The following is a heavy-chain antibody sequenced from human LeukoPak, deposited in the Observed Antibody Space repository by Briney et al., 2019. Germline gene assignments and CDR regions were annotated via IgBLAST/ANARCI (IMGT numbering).Heavy chain of an antibody. CDR1: GYSFTSYW. CDR2: IYPGDSDT. Sequence: GESLKISCKGSGYSFTSYWIGWVRQMPGKGLEWMGIIYPGDSDTRYSPSFQGQVTISADKSLNTAYLQWSSLKASDTAMYYCARTVTTNSYYYYYMDVWGKGTTVTVSS. CDR3: ARTVTTNSYYYYYMDV. J-gene: IGHJ6*03. D-gene: IGHD4-17*01. V-gene: IGHV5-51*01.